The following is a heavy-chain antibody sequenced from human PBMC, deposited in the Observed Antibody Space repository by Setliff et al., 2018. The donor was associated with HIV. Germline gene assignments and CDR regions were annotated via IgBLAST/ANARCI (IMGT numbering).Heavy chain of an antibody. CDR1: GFTFRDYA. D-gene: IGHD3-16*01. CDR2: VGAVGGPT. Sequence: GSLRLSCTASGFTFRDYAMSWVRQAPGKGLEWVSTVGAVGGPTHYAESVKGRFTISKDNSKNTLYLQMSSLRDEDTAVYYCAKVFLFGIDVFDIWGQGTMVTVSS. CDR3: AKVFLFGIDVFDI. J-gene: IGHJ3*02. V-gene: IGHV3-23*01.